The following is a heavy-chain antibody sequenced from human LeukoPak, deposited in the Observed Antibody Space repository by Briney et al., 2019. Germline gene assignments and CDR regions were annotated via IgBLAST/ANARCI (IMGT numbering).Heavy chain of an antibody. D-gene: IGHD1-1*01. CDR1: NGSISNYF. CDR3: AGGGTTLTFDY. Sequence: SETLSLTCTVSNGSISNYFCSWIRQPPGKGPEWIGYIYDSGSTEYNPSLKSRVTISADTSKNQFSLNLSSVTAADTAVYYCAGGGTTLTFDYWGLGTLVTVSS. V-gene: IGHV4-59*01. CDR2: IYDSGST. J-gene: IGHJ4*02.